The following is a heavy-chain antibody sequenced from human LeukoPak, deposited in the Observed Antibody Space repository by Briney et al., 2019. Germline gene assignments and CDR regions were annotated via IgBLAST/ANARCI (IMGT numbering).Heavy chain of an antibody. CDR3: AKALVRDILTGYSTHNYYYYGMDV. J-gene: IGHJ6*02. CDR1: GFTFSSYA. Sequence: GGSLRLSCAASGFTFSSYAMSWVRQAPGKGLEWVSAISGSGGSTYYADSVKGRFTISRDNSKNTLYLQMNSLRAEDTAVYYCAKALVRDILTGYSTHNYYYYGMDVWGQGTTVTVSS. CDR2: ISGSGGST. D-gene: IGHD3-9*01. V-gene: IGHV3-23*01.